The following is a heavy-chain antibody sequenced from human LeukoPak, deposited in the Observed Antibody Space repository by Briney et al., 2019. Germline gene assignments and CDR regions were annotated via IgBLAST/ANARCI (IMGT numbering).Heavy chain of an antibody. V-gene: IGHV3-7*03. CDR1: GFTFSAYW. CDR2: IKQDGSDK. Sequence: GGSLRLSCAASGFTFSAYWMSWVRQAPGQGLDWVANIKQDGSDKYYVDSVKGRFTISRDNAKNSLYLQMNSLRAEDTAAYYCARKTVVGSYFDYWGQGTPVTVSS. D-gene: IGHD4-23*01. J-gene: IGHJ4*02. CDR3: ARKTVVGSYFDY.